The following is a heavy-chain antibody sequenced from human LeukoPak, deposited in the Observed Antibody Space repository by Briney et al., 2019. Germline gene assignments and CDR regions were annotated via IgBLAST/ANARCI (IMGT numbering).Heavy chain of an antibody. Sequence: ASVTVSCKASGYTFTSYNINWVRQATGQGLEWMGWMNPNSGNTGYARKFQGRVSMTRDTSISTAYMELSSLRSEDTAVYYCARGPVEAVFGVSTEDWGQGTTVTVSS. J-gene: IGHJ6*02. CDR2: MNPNSGNT. D-gene: IGHD3-10*02. CDR1: GYTFTSYN. V-gene: IGHV1-8*01. CDR3: ARGPVEAVFGVSTED.